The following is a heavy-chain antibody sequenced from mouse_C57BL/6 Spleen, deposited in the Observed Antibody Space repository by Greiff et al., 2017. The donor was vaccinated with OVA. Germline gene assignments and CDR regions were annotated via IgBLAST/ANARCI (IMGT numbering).Heavy chain of an antibody. CDR3: ANYYGSFFDY. CDR2: IYPGSGNT. D-gene: IGHD1-1*01. Sequence: QVQLQQSGPELVKPGASVKISCKASGYSFTSYYIHWVKQRPGQGLEWIGWIYPGSGNTKYNEKFKGKATLTANTSSSTAYMQLSSLTSEDSAVYYCANYYGSFFDYWGQGTTLTVSS. CDR1: GYSFTSYY. J-gene: IGHJ2*01. V-gene: IGHV1-66*01.